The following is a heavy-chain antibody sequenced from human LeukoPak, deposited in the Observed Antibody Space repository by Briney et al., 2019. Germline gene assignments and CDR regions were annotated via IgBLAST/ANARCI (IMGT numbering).Heavy chain of an antibody. CDR2: IVVGSGNT. CDR1: GFTSTSSA. Sequence: GTSVKVSCKASGFTSTSSAVQWVRQARGQRLEWIGWIVVGSGNTNYAQKFQERVTITRDMSTSTAYMELSRLRSDDTAVYYCACLYYDSSGYHDLFDYWGQGTLVTVSS. J-gene: IGHJ4*02. V-gene: IGHV1-58*01. D-gene: IGHD3-22*01. CDR3: ACLYYDSSGYHDLFDY.